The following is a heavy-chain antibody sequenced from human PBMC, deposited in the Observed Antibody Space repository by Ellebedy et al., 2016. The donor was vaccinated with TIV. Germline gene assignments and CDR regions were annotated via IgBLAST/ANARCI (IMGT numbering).Heavy chain of an antibody. D-gene: IGHD1-14*01. Sequence: SETLSLTXTVSGGSVSRYFWSWIRQPAGKGLEWIGRIFTSGSFNYNPSLMSRVTMSVVTSKNQTSLRLNSVTAADTAVYYCARGRGINGTTHHFGFDPWGQGTLVTVSS. J-gene: IGHJ5*02. CDR2: IFTSGSF. V-gene: IGHV4-4*07. CDR3: ARGRGINGTTHHFGFDP. CDR1: GGSVSRYF.